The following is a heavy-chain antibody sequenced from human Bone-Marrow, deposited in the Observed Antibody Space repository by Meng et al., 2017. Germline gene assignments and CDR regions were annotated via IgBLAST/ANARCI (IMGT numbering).Heavy chain of an antibody. Sequence: GESLKISCAASGFTFSDYYMNWIRQAPGKGLEWVSYISNSGHIIYYADSVKGRFTIFRDNAKNSLYLQMNSLRVEDTAIYYCVRVVSRWLQDDTSGFDYWGQGSLVTVSS. V-gene: IGHV3-11*01. CDR2: ISNSGHII. J-gene: IGHJ4*02. CDR1: GFTFSDYY. CDR3: VRVVSRWLQDDTSGFDY. D-gene: IGHD3-22*01.